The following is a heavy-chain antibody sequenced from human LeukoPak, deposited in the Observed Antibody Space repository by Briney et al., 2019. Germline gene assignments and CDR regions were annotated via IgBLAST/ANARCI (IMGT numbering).Heavy chain of an antibody. CDR2: IYYSGST. Sequence: SETLSLTCTVSGGSISSYYWSWIRQPPGKGLEWIGYIYYSGSTNYNPSLKSRVTISVDTSKNQFSLKLSSVTAADTAVYYCARRIGTDYGIVFDYWGQGTLVTVSS. V-gene: IGHV4-59*08. J-gene: IGHJ4*02. CDR1: GGSISSYY. CDR3: ARRIGTDYGIVFDY. D-gene: IGHD4-17*01.